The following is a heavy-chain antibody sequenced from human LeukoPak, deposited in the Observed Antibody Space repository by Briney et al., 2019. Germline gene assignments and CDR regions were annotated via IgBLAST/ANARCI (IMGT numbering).Heavy chain of an antibody. CDR3: AKGALYYWGYYYYMDV. Sequence: GGSLRLSCAASGFTFSSYAMSWVRQAPGKGLEWVSAISGSGGSTYYADSVKGRFTISRDNSKNTLYLQMNSLRAEDTAVYYCAKGALYYWGYYYYMDVWGKGTTVTVSS. CDR2: ISGSGGST. CDR1: GFTFSSYA. D-gene: IGHD2/OR15-2a*01. V-gene: IGHV3-23*01. J-gene: IGHJ6*03.